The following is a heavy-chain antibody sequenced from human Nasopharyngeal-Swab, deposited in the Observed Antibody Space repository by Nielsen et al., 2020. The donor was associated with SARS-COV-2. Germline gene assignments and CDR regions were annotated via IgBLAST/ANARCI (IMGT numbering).Heavy chain of an antibody. CDR3: TKGRADYSNPSFDN. D-gene: IGHD4-11*01. V-gene: IGHV3-9*01. CDR1: GFSFNDYA. CDR2: ITWNSGT. J-gene: IGHJ4*02. Sequence: GGSLRLSCAASGFSFNDYAMHWVRQAQGKGLEWVSGITWNSGTGYTDSVKGRFTISRDNARNSLYLQMNSLRVDDTALYYCTKGRADYSNPSFDNWGQGTLVTFSS.